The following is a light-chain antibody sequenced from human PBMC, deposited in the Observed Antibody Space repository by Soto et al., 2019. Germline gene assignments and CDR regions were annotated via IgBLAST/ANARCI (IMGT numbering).Light chain of an antibody. J-gene: IGKJ3*01. Sequence: EIVLTQSPATLSLSPGERATLSCRASQSVSSYLAWYQQKPGQAPRLLIYDASNRATGIPARFSGSGSGTQVTLTPSSLEPQDFAVYYCQKRFNWAPNTFAHGTKWDIK. CDR1: QSVSSY. CDR2: DAS. V-gene: IGKV3-11*01. CDR3: QKRFNWAPNT.